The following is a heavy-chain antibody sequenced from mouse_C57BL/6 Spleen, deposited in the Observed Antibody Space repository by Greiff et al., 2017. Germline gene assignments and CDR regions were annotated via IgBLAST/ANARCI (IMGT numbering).Heavy chain of an antibody. D-gene: IGHD2-3*01. Sequence: LQQSGAELVRPGASVKMSCKASGYTFTGYNMHWVKQTPRQGLEWIGAIYPGNGGTTYNQKFKGKATMTVDKSSSTAYMQLSSLTSEDSAVYVCARDGDGYYGYFDYWGQGTTLTVSS. CDR3: ARDGDGYYGYFDY. CDR1: GYTFTGYN. V-gene: IGHV1-12*01. CDR2: IYPGNGGT. J-gene: IGHJ2*01.